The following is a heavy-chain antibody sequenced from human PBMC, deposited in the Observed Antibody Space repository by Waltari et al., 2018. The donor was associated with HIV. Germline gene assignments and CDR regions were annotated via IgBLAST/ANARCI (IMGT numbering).Heavy chain of an antibody. D-gene: IGHD1-26*01. Sequence: EVRLVESGGGLVQPGGSLRLSCAASGFTLSSYWMHWVRQAPGKGVVWGSRIKSDGSTTSYADSVKGRFTISRDNAKNTLYLQMNSLRAEDTAVYYCAKGGANPIDFWGQGTLVTVSS. CDR1: GFTLSSYW. CDR3: AKGGANPIDF. V-gene: IGHV3-74*01. J-gene: IGHJ4*02. CDR2: IKSDGSTT.